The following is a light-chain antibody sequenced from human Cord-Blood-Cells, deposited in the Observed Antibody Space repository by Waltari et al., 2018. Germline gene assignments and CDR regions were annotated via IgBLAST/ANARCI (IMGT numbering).Light chain of an antibody. J-gene: IGLJ2*01. CDR3: SSYTSSSTVV. CDR1: SSDVGGYNY. V-gene: IGLV2-14*01. CDR2: DVS. Sequence: QSALTQPASVSGSPGQSLTISCTGTSSDVGGYNYVSWYQQQPGKAPNLMIYDVSNRPAGVANRFACPRSGNTASLTISGLQAEDEAYYYCSSYTSSSTVVFGGGTKLTVL.